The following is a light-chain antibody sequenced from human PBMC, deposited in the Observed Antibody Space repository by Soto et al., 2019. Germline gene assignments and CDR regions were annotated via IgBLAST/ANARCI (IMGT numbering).Light chain of an antibody. CDR3: QSYDDSLSVHYV. CDR1: SSDVGGYNY. Sequence: QSALTQPRSVSVSPGQSVTISCTGTSSDVGGYNYVSWFQQHPGKAPKLMIYDVSKRPSGVPDRFSGSKSGNTASLTITGLQADDEADYYCQSYDDSLSVHYVFGTGTKVTVL. J-gene: IGLJ1*01. CDR2: DVS. V-gene: IGLV2-11*01.